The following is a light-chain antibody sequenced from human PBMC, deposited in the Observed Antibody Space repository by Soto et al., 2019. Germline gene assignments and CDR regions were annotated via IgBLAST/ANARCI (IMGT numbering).Light chain of an antibody. CDR1: QSVGSSY. CDR3: QQYTNSSWT. V-gene: IGKV3-20*01. CDR2: GTS. J-gene: IGKJ1*01. Sequence: EVVLTQSPGTLSLSPGERATLSCRASQSVGSSYLAWYQQKPGQAPRVLIYGTSSRATGIPDRFSGSGSGTDFTLTISRLEPEDFAVYYCQQYTNSSWTFGQGTKVDNK.